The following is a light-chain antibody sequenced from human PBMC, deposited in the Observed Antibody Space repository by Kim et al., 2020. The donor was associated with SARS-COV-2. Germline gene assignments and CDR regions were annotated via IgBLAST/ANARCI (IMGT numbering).Light chain of an antibody. J-gene: IGKJ5*01. CDR2: DAS. Sequence: SISNYLAWYQQKPGQAPRLLIYDASNRATGIPARFSGSGSGTDFTLTISSLEPEDFAVYYCQQRTDWRTFGQGTRLEIK. CDR1: SISNY. CDR3: QQRTDWRT. V-gene: IGKV3-11*01.